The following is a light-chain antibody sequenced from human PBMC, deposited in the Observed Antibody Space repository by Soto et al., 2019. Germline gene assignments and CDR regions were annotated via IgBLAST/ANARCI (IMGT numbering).Light chain of an antibody. CDR2: EVS. CDR3: MQSIEDPLT. Sequence: VVTQTPTTLSVRPGQPASMSCKSSQSLLHTDGNIDLYWYFQKAGQPPQLLLYEVSNRFFGVPERFSGSGSDSDFILNISRVEAEDAGVYYCMQSIEDPLTFGGGTKVEI. V-gene: IGKV2D-29*01. J-gene: IGKJ4*01. CDR1: QSLLHTDGNID.